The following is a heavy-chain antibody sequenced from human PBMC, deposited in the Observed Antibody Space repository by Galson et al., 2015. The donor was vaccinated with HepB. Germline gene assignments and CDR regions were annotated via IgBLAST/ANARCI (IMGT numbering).Heavy chain of an antibody. CDR3: ARLVVDLFDY. D-gene: IGHD3-22*01. CDR2: IYTSGST. Sequence: TLSLTCTVSGGSISSGSSYWSWIRQPAGKGLEWVGRIYTSGSTNYNPSLKSQVTISVDTSKNQFSLKLSSVTAADTAVYYCARLVVDLFDYWGQGTLVTVSS. V-gene: IGHV4-61*02. J-gene: IGHJ4*02. CDR1: GGSISSGSSY.